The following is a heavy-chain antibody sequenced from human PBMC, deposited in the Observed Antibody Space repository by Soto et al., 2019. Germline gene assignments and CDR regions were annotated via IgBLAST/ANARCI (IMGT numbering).Heavy chain of an antibody. J-gene: IGHJ4*02. CDR2: ISYDGSNK. Sequence: GGSLRLSCAASGFTFSSYGMHWVRQAPGKGLEWVAVISYDGSNKYYADSVKGRFTISRDNSKNTLYLQMNSLRAEDPAVYYCAKDPTEIQLWYYFDYWGQGTLVTVSS. CDR1: GFTFSSYG. D-gene: IGHD5-18*01. CDR3: AKDPTEIQLWYYFDY. V-gene: IGHV3-30*18.